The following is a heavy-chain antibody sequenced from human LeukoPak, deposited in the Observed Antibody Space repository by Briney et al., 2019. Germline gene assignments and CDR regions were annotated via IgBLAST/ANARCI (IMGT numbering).Heavy chain of an antibody. V-gene: IGHV1-2*04. Sequence: ASVKVSCKASGYTFTGYYMHWVRQAPGQGLEWMGWINPNSGGTNYAQKLQGWVTMTRDTSISTAYIELSRLRSDDTAVYYCARDGGSGSYPLHWGQGTLVTVSS. D-gene: IGHD3-10*01. J-gene: IGHJ4*02. CDR3: ARDGGSGSYPLH. CDR2: INPNSGGT. CDR1: GYTFTGYY.